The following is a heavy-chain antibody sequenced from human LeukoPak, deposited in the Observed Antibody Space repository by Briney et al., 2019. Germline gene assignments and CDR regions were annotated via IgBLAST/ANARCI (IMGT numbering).Heavy chain of an antibody. CDR3: AKDPHYNWNYSDY. J-gene: IGHJ4*02. V-gene: IGHV3-30*18. CDR1: GFPFSSYG. CDR2: ISYDGSSK. D-gene: IGHD1-20*01. Sequence: GGSLRLSCVASGFPFSSYGMHWVRQAPGKGLDWVAVISYDGSSKYYTDSVKGRFTISRDNSKNTLYLEMNSLRPEDTAVYFCAKDPHYNWNYSDYWGQGTLVTVSS.